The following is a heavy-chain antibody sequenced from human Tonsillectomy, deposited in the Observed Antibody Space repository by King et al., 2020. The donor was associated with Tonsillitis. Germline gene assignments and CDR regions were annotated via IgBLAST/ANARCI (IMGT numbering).Heavy chain of an antibody. CDR3: AKGYSRYSGYDYGVPYFDY. CDR2: ISGSGGST. Sequence: VQLVESGGGLVQPGGSLRLSCAASGFTFSSYAMSWVRQAPGKGLEWVSAISGSGGSTYYADSVKGRFTISRDNSKNTLYLQMNSLRAEDTAVYYWAKGYSRYSGYDYGVPYFDYWGQGTLVTVSS. V-gene: IGHV3-23*04. CDR1: GFTFSSYA. D-gene: IGHD5-12*01. J-gene: IGHJ4*02.